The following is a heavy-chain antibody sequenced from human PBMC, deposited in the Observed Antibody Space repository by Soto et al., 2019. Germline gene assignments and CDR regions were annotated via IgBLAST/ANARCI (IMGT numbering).Heavy chain of an antibody. Sequence: QVQLQESGPGLVKPSGTLSLTCAVSSGSISSSNWWSWVRQPPGKGLEWIGEIYHSGSTNYNPSHKGRVTISVDKSKNQFSRKVSSVTAADTAVYYCARVWIVGGSGTTYMDVWGKGTTVTVSS. CDR3: ARVWIVGGSGTTYMDV. CDR2: IYHSGST. CDR1: SGSISSSNW. D-gene: IGHD3-10*01. J-gene: IGHJ6*03. V-gene: IGHV4-4*02.